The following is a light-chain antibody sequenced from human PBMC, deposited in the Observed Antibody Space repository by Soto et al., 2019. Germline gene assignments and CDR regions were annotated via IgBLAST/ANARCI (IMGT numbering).Light chain of an antibody. CDR2: LGS. V-gene: IGKV2-28*01. J-gene: IGKJ2*01. Sequence: DIAMTQSPLSLSVTPGEPASFSCRSSQSLLHSNGFNFFDWYLQKPGQSPQLLIYLGSNRASGVPDRFSGSASGTDFTLKISRVEAEDVGVYYCMQALQTPSTFGQGTKLEIK. CDR3: MQALQTPST. CDR1: QSLLHSNGFNF.